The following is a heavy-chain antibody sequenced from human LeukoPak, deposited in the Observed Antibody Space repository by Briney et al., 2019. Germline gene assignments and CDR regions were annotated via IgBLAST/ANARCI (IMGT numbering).Heavy chain of an antibody. J-gene: IGHJ4*02. Sequence: PGGSLRLSCAASGFTFSSHAMSWVRQAPGKGLEWVSAISGSGGSTYYADSVKGRFTISRDNSKNSLYLQMNSLRAEDTAVYYCAKGRPAWSGYYAWGQGTLVTVSS. CDR2: ISGSGGST. D-gene: IGHD3-3*01. V-gene: IGHV3-23*01. CDR3: AKGRPAWSGYYA. CDR1: GFTFSSHA.